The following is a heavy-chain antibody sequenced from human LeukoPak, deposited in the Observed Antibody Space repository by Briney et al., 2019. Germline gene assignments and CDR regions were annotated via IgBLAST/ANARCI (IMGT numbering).Heavy chain of an antibody. CDR3: ARQNSSRGFDY. D-gene: IGHD6-13*01. J-gene: IGHJ4*02. CDR1: GFTFSTYE. Sequence: PGGSLRLSCAASGFTFSTYEINWVRQAPGKGLEWVSYISSSGDTIYYADSVKGRFTISRDNAKNSLYLQMNSLRAEDTAVYYCARQNSSRGFDYWGQGTLVTVSS. V-gene: IGHV3-48*03. CDR2: ISSSGDTI.